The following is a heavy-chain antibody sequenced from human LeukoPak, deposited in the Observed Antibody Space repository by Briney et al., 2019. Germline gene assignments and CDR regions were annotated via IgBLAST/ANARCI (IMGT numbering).Heavy chain of an antibody. V-gene: IGHV4-34*01. J-gene: IGHJ4*02. D-gene: IGHD3-10*01. CDR2: INHSGST. Sequence: SEPLSLTCAVYGGSFSGYYWSWLRHPPGKGLEWIGEINHSGSTNYNPPLKSRVTISVDTSKNQFSLKLSSVTAADTAVYYCARLTRVLLWFGELLSNFDYWGQGTLVTVSS. CDR1: GGSFSGYY. CDR3: ARLTRVLLWFGELLSNFDY.